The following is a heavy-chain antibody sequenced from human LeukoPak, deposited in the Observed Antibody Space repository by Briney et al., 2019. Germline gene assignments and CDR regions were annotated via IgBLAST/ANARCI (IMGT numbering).Heavy chain of an antibody. J-gene: IGHJ6*03. V-gene: IGHV3-74*01. Sequence: PGGSLRLSCAASRFTFSNYWMHWVRQAPGKGLVWVSRIYNDGSSTSYADSVKGRFTISRDNAKSTLYLQMNSLRAEDTALYHCAREFGTGDYKYYCMDVWGKGTTVTISS. D-gene: IGHD3-10*01. CDR1: RFTFSNYW. CDR2: IYNDGSST. CDR3: AREFGTGDYKYYCMDV.